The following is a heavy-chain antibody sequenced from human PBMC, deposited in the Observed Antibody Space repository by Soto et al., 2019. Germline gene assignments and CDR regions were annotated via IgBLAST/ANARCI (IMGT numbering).Heavy chain of an antibody. CDR3: AKDPSGWDDAFDI. CDR1: GFTFSSYG. D-gene: IGHD6-19*01. J-gene: IGHJ3*02. Sequence: GGSLRLSCAASGFTFSSYGMHWVRQAPGKGLEWVAVISYDGSNKYYADSVKGRFTISRDNSKNTLYLQMNSLRAEDTAVYYCAKDPSGWDDAFDIWGQGTMVTVSS. V-gene: IGHV3-30*18. CDR2: ISYDGSNK.